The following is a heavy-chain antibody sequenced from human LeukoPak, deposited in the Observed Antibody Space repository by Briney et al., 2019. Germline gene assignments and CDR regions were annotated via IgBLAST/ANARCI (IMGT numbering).Heavy chain of an antibody. CDR1: GFTFSNNV. J-gene: IGHJ4*02. D-gene: IGHD6-13*01. V-gene: IGHV3-23*01. CDR3: AKLTAVTPSDY. Sequence: GGSLRLSCGASGFTFSNNVVSWVRQAPGKGLEWVSGIGGSGGFTYYADSVKGRFTIPRDNPKNTLYLQLNSLSAEDTALYYCAKLTAVTPSDYWGQGTLVTVSS. CDR2: IGGSGGFT.